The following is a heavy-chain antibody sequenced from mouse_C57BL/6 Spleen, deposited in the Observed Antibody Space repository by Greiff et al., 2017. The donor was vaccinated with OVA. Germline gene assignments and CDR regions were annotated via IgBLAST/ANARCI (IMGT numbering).Heavy chain of an antibody. V-gene: IGHV5-6*01. CDR3: ARHLDSSGPSAMDY. CDR2: ISSGGSYT. CDR1: GFTFSSYG. J-gene: IGHJ4*01. Sequence: EVKVVESGGDLVKPGGSLKLSCAASGFTFSSYGMSWVRQTPDKRLEWVATISSGGSYTYYPDSVKGRVTISRDNAKNTLYLQMSSLKSEDTAMYYCARHLDSSGPSAMDYWGQGTSVTVSS. D-gene: IGHD3-2*02.